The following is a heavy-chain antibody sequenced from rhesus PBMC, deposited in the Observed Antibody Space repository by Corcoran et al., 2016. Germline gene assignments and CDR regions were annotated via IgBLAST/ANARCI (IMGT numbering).Heavy chain of an antibody. Sequence: QVQLQESGPGVVKPSETLSLTCAVSGGSISDSYWWSWIRQPPGKGLEWIGYIYGSSTSTNYNPSLKSRVTISKDTSKTQFSLKLSSVTAADTAVYYCARGYSSGWKDYWGQGVLVTVSS. CDR1: GGSISDSYW. D-gene: IGHD6-31*01. CDR2: IYGSSTST. V-gene: IGHV4S10*01. CDR3: ARGYSSGWKDY. J-gene: IGHJ4*01.